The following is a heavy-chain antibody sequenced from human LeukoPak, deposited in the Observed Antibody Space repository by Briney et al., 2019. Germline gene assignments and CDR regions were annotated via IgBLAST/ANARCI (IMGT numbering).Heavy chain of an antibody. CDR1: EFDFSSHA. V-gene: IGHV3-23*01. D-gene: IGHD3-16*01. CDR3: AKWPEGAMDYFDY. CDR2: ISGDGTRT. J-gene: IGHJ4*02. Sequence: GGSLRLSCAASEFDFSSHAMTWARQAPVKGLEWISAISGDGTRTYYADSVKGRFTISRDNSKNTLYLEMSSLRVEDTAIYYCAKWPEGAMDYFDYWGQGTLVTVSS.